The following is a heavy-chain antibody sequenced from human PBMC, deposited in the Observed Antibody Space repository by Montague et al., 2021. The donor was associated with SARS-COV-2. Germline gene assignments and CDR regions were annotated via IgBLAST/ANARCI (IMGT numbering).Heavy chain of an antibody. D-gene: IGHD1/OR15-1a*01. J-gene: IGHJ4*02. CDR1: GASITTYY. CDR2: IYYNEKT. Sequence: SETLSLTCAVSGASITTYYWSWIRQPPGQGLEWIGHIYYNEKTSYNPSLKSRVTISMDTPKNHFSLKVTSVTAADTALYFCAGGQQMNYFDFWGQATLVTVSS. V-gene: IGHV4-59*13. CDR3: AGGQQMNYFDF.